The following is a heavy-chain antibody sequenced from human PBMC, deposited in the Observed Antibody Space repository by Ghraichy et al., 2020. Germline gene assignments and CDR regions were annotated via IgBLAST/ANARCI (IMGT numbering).Heavy chain of an antibody. Sequence: ASVKVSCKASGYTFTGDYMHWVRQAPGQGLEWMGWINPNNGGTNYAQKFQGRVTMTRDTSISTAYMELSRLTYDDTAVYYWASWGGYGSGRYFDYWGQGTPVTVSS. J-gene: IGHJ4*02. D-gene: IGHD3-10*01. CDR1: GYTFTGDY. V-gene: IGHV1-2*02. CDR2: INPNNGGT. CDR3: ASWGGYGSGRYFDY.